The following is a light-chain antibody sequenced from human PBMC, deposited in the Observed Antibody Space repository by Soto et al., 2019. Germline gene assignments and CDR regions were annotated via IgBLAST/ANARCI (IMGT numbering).Light chain of an antibody. V-gene: IGLV1-44*01. CDR1: SSNIGRDT. CDR2: SNN. CDR3: AVWDGSLNGWL. Sequence: QPVLTQPPSASGTPGQRVTISCSGGSSNIGRDTVNWYQHFPGTAPKVLIYSNNQRPSGVPDRFSGSKSGTSASLAISGLQSEDEADYYCAVWDGSLNGWLFGGGTQLTVL. J-gene: IGLJ3*02.